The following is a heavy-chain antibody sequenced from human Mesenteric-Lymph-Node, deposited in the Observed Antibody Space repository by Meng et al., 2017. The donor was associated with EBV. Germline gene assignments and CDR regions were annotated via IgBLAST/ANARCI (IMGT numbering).Heavy chain of an antibody. CDR2: MNPNGGNT. J-gene: IGHJ4*02. Sequence: QVKLGKAVAELDKPGAAAKVSCKPSGYTFTSYHVTWVRQASGQGLEWMGWMNPNGGNTGYAQKFQGRVTMTRNTSISTAYMELSSLRSEDTAVYYCARGSTVASYWGQGTLVTVSS. D-gene: IGHD4-23*01. V-gene: IGHV1-8*01. CDR3: ARGSTVASY. CDR1: GYTFTSYH.